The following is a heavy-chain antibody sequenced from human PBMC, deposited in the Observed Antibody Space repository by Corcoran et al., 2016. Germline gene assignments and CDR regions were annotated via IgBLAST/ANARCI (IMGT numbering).Heavy chain of an antibody. Sequence: EVQLVESGGGLVQPGGSLRLSCAASGFTFSSYSMNWVRQAPGKGLEWVSYISSSSSTIYYADSVKGRFTISRDNAKNTMYWQMNSLRVEDTAVYYCARENCGSISCFDYWGQGTLVTVSS. D-gene: IGHD2-2*01. V-gene: IGHV3-48*01. CDR2: ISSSSSTI. J-gene: IGHJ4*02. CDR1: GFTFSSYS. CDR3: ARENCGSISCFDY.